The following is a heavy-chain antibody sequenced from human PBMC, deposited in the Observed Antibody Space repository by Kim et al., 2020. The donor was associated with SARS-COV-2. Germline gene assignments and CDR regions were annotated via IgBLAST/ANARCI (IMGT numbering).Heavy chain of an antibody. CDR3: VGSVGYCGGDCYSPPYYYYGMDV. V-gene: IGHV3-74*01. Sequence: GGSLRLSCAASGFTFSSYWMHWVRQAPGKGLVWVSRINSDGSSTSYADSVKGRFTISRDNAKNTLYLQMNSLRAEDTAVYYCVGSVGYCGGDCYSPPYYYYGMDVWGQGTTVTVSS. CDR1: GFTFSSYW. CDR2: INSDGSST. D-gene: IGHD2-21*02. J-gene: IGHJ6*02.